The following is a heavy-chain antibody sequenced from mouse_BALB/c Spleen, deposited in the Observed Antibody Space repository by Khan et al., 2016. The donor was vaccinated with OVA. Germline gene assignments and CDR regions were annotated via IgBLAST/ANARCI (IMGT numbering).Heavy chain of an antibody. J-gene: IGHJ2*02. CDR3: AKRGLRWDFDY. CDR2: INPSTGYT. Sequence: VQLKQSGPELAKPGASVKMSCKASGYTFINYWILWVKQRPGQGLEWIGYINPSTGYTEYNQNFKDKATLTVDKSSSTAYIQLSSLTSEDSAVYYCAKRGLRWDFDYWGQGNSVTVAS. CDR1: GYTFINYW. D-gene: IGHD1-1*01. V-gene: IGHV1-7*01.